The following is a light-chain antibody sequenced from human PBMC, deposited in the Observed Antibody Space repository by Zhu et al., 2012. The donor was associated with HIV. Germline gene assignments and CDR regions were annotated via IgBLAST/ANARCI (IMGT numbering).Light chain of an antibody. CDR3: QHYGSSSKT. Sequence: EVVLTQSPDTLSLSPGDRATLACRASQSVSSNYLIWYQQKPGQAPRPLIYGASDRASGVPDRFSGSGSGTDFTLSISRLEPEDFAVYYCQHYGSSSKTFGGGTKVEIK. CDR1: QSVSSNY. J-gene: IGKJ4*01. V-gene: IGKV3-20*01. CDR2: GAS.